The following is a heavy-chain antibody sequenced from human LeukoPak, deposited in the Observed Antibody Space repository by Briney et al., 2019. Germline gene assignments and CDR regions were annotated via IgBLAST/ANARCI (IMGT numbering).Heavy chain of an antibody. D-gene: IGHD3-22*01. CDR2: ISSGGSYI. CDR1: GFTFISYS. J-gene: IGHJ4*02. Sequence: GGSLRLSCAASGFTFISYSMSWARQAPGKGLEWVSSISSGGSYIYSADSVNGRFTISRDNARNSLYLLMNSLRAEDTAIYYCARDRGSDTSGYEDFDYWGQGTLVTVSS. V-gene: IGHV3-21*01. CDR3: ARDRGSDTSGYEDFDY.